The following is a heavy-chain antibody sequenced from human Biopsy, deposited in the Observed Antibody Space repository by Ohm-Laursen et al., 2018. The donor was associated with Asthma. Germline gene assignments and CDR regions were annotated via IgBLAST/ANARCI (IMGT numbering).Heavy chain of an antibody. V-gene: IGHV3-53*01. Sequence: SLRLSCTALGFAVSRDHMFWVRQAPGKGLEWVSVIYSGGTSHTADSVRGRFTISRDYSKNTLYLQMHSLRAEDTAVYYCARGDSSNWSHYYFDYWGQGTLVTVPS. D-gene: IGHD3-22*01. CDR2: IYSGGTS. CDR3: ARGDSSNWSHYYFDY. CDR1: GFAVSRDH. J-gene: IGHJ4*02.